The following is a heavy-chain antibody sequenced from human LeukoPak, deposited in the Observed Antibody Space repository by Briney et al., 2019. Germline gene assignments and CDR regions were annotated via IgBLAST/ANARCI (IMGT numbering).Heavy chain of an antibody. CDR2: IYPGDSDT. D-gene: IGHD3-10*01. J-gene: IGHJ4*02. CDR3: ARVAEGYYGSGSYLDY. V-gene: IGHV5-51*01. Sequence: GESLKISCKGSGYSFTSYWIGWVRQMPGKGLEWMGIIYPGDSDTRYSPSFQGQVTISADKSISTAYLQWSSLKASDTTMYYCARVAEGYYGSGSYLDYWGQGTLVTVSS. CDR1: GYSFTSYW.